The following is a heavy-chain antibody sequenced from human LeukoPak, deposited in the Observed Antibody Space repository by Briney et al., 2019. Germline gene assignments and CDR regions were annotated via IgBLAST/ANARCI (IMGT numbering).Heavy chain of an antibody. J-gene: IGHJ4*02. CDR1: GFTFNKYA. D-gene: IGHD3-10*01. V-gene: IGHV3-23*01. CDR3: AKGSRSSRPYYFDF. Sequence: GGSLRLSCTASGFTFNKYAMSWVRQAPGKGPEWVSAITGSGDDTYHADSVKGRFTISRDNSQNTLYLQMNSLRAEDTAIYYCAKGSRSSRPYYFDFWGQEILVTVSS. CDR2: ITGSGDDT.